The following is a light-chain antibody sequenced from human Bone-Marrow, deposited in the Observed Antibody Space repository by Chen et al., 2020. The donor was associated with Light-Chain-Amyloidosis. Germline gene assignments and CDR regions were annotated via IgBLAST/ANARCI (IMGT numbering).Light chain of an antibody. V-gene: IGKV1-17*01. CDR3: LQLDTYPWT. CDR1: QGIRDD. CDR2: SAS. Sequence: DIQMTQSPSPLSASVGDRVTITCRASQGIRDDIGWYQQKPGQAPKRLMFSASSLQSGVPSRFSGSGSGTEFTLTISSLQPDDYATYYCLQLDTYPWTFGQGTKVDIK. J-gene: IGKJ1*01.